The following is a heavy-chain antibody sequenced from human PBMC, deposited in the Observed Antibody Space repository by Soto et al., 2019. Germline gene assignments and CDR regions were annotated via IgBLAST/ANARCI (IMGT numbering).Heavy chain of an antibody. CDR3: ARDRGSYGMDV. CDR2: VSPSGTT. J-gene: IGHJ6*02. Sequence: QVQLQESGPGLVKPSQTLSLTCTVSGDSISVGYYWSWIRQHPGKGLEWIGYVSPSGTTYYNPSLKRRVSISTDTSKNQFSPEVSSVTAADTAVYYWARDRGSYGMDVWGQGTTVTVSS. CDR1: GDSISVGYY. V-gene: IGHV4-31*03.